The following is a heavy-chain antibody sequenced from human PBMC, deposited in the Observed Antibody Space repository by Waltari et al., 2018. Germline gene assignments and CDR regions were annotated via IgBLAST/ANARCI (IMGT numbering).Heavy chain of an antibody. D-gene: IGHD1-1*01. J-gene: IGHJ4*02. V-gene: IGHV4-4*02. CDR1: GASMSTSDY. CDR2: VRGDGKT. Sequence: QLQLQESGPGLVKPSGTLSRICAVSGASMSTSDYWSWVRQPPGKGLEWIGQVRGDGKTNYNPSFASRVTMSLDTSTYHFALKLTSATAADTALYYCARDRGRGLYLDTWGQGTLVTVSP. CDR3: ARDRGRGLYLDT.